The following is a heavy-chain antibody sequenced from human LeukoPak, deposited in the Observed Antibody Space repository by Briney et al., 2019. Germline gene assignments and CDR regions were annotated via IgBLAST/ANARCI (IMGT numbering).Heavy chain of an antibody. D-gene: IGHD3-10*01. V-gene: IGHV3-30-3*01. CDR2: ISYDGSNK. CDR1: GFIFGGYA. Sequence: GGSLRLSCAASGFIFGGYAMHWVRQAPGKGLEWVAVISYDGSNKYYADSVKGRFTISRDNSKNTLYLQMNSLRAEDTAVYYCASGGSLWFGELRNWGQGTLVTVSS. J-gene: IGHJ4*02. CDR3: ASGGSLWFGELRN.